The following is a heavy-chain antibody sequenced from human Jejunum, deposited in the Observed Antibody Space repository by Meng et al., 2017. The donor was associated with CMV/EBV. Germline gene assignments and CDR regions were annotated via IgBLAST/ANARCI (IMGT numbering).Heavy chain of an antibody. CDR2: ITGPGNTI. V-gene: IGHV3-48*03. J-gene: IGHJ4*02. CDR1: GFTFSRYW. Sequence: CVGSGFTFSRYWMTWVRQAPGKGLEWVAYITGPGNTIYYADSVRGRFTISRDNAKNSLFLQMSGLRAEDTAVYYCARLQWAAFDYWGQGALVTVSS. D-gene: IGHD4-11*01. CDR3: ARLQWAAFDY.